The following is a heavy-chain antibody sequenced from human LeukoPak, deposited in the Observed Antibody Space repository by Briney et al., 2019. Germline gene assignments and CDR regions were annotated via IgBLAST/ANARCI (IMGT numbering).Heavy chain of an antibody. CDR1: GGSISSYY. V-gene: IGHV4-59*01. Sequence: SETLSLTCTVSGGSISSYYWSWIRQPPGKGLEWIGYIYYSGSTNYNPSLKSRVTISVDTSKNQFSLKLSSVTAADTTVYYCASSMVRGVYYMDVWGKGTTVTVSS. CDR3: ASSMVRGVYYMDV. CDR2: IYYSGST. D-gene: IGHD3-10*01. J-gene: IGHJ6*03.